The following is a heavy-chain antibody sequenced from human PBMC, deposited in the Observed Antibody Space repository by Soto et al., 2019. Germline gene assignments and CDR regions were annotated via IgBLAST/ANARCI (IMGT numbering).Heavy chain of an antibody. D-gene: IGHD1-26*01. J-gene: IGHJ4*02. V-gene: IGHV3-23*01. Sequence: EVQLLESGGGLVQPGGSLRLSCAGSGYTHTFNTYAMSWVRPAPGKGLEWVAGISPTGGSTYYADSVKGRFTISRDNSKDTLLLKMSSLRVEDAAVYFCEKVKRGIVHTIGGGFASWARGTLVTVSS. CDR2: ISPTGGST. CDR1: GYTHTFNTYA. CDR3: EKVKRGIVHTIGGGFAS.